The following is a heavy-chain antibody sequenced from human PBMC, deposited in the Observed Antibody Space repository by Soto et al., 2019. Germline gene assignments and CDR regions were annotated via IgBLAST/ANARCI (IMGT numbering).Heavy chain of an antibody. CDR3: ARGGSSWFFDY. V-gene: IGHV3-23*01. CDR2: MSSSGGST. D-gene: IGHD6-13*01. Sequence: LRLSCAASGFTFSSSPMSWVRQPPGKGLEWVSGMSSSGGSTYYVDSVQGRFNISRDNSKNTLYLQMNSLRDEDTAVYYCARGGSSWFFDYWGQGTPVTVSS. CDR1: GFTFSSSP. J-gene: IGHJ4*02.